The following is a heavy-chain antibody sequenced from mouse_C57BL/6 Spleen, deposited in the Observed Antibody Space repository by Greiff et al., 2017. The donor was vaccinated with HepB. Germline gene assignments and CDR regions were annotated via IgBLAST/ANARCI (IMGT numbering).Heavy chain of an antibody. V-gene: IGHV1-85*01. J-gene: IGHJ2*01. D-gene: IGHD1-1*01. Sequence: VHLVESGPELVKPGASVKLSCKASGYTFTSYDINWVKQRPGQGLEWIGWIYPRDGSTKYNEKFKGKATLTVDTSSSTAYMELHSLTSEDSAVYFCASGGSSYPYYWGQGTTLTVSS. CDR3: ASGGSSYPYY. CDR1: GYTFTSYD. CDR2: IYPRDGST.